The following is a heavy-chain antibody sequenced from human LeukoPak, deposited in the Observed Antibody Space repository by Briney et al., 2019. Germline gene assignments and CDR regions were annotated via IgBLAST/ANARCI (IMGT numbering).Heavy chain of an antibody. CDR1: GGSISSYY. CDR3: ARESGVGYSSSSHFDY. D-gene: IGHD6-6*01. V-gene: IGHV4-59*12. CDR2: IYHSGST. Sequence: SETLSLTCTVSGGSISSYYWSWIRQPPGKGLEWIGYIYHSGSTNYNPSLKSRVTISVDTSKNQFSLKLSSVTAADTAVYYCARESGVGYSSSSHFDYWGQGTLVTVSS. J-gene: IGHJ4*02.